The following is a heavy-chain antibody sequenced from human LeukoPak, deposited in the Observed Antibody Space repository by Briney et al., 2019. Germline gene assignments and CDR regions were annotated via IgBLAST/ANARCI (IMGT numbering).Heavy chain of an antibody. CDR3: ARGRRQWLVEASWFDP. CDR1: GGSFSGYY. J-gene: IGHJ5*02. CDR2: INHSGST. V-gene: IGHV4-34*01. Sequence: SETLSLTCAVYGGSFSGYYWSWIRQPPGKGLEWIGEINHSGSTNYNPSLKSRVTMSVDTSKNQFPLKLSSVTAADTAVYYCARGRRQWLVEASWFDPWGQGTLVTVSS. D-gene: IGHD6-19*01.